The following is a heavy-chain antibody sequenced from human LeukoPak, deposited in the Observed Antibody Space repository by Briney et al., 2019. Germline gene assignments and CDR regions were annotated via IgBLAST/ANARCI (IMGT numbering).Heavy chain of an antibody. CDR2: ISYSGDT. Sequence: SETLSLTCSVSGGSVCSNYWSSVRQPPGKGLEWIGYISYSGDTKYNPSLKSRLSMSVDTSKNQCSLMLTSVTAADTAVYYCARGSGWYPHWGQGTLATVSS. CDR1: GGSVCSNY. J-gene: IGHJ1*01. CDR3: ARGSGWYPH. V-gene: IGHV4-59*02. D-gene: IGHD6-19*01.